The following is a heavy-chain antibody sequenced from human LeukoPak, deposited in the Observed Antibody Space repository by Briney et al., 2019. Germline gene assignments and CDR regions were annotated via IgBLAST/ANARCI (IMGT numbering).Heavy chain of an antibody. V-gene: IGHV3-23*01. CDR1: GFTFSSYA. CDR3: AKDQIDGRPHSSSSNFDY. D-gene: IGHD6-13*01. J-gene: IGHJ4*02. Sequence: QSGGSLRLSCAASGFTFSSYAMSWVRQAPGKGLEWVSVISGGGGSTYFADSVKGRFTISRDNSKNTLYLQMNSLRAEDTAVYYCAKDQIDGRPHSSSSNFDYWGQGTLVTVSS. CDR2: ISGGGGST.